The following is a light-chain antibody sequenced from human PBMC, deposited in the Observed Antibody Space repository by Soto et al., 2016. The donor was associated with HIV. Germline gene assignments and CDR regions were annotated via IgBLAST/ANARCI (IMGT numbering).Light chain of an antibody. Sequence: SYVLTQPPSVSVAPGKTARITCGGNNIGSKNVHWYQQKPGQAPVLVVYDDSDRPSGIPERFSGSNSGNTATLTISRVEAGDEADYYCQVWDSSSDHRGVFGRGTKLTVL. V-gene: IGLV3-21*03. CDR2: DDS. CDR1: NIGSKN. CDR3: QVWDSSSDHRGV. J-gene: IGLJ2*01.